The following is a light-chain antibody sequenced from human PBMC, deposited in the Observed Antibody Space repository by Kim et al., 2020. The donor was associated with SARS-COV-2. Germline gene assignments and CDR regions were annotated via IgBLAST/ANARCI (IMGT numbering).Light chain of an antibody. CDR2: YNR. CDR3: QVWDSSGDHQAV. Sequence: YELTQPPSVSVAPGETAWITCGGSKIGSKSVHWYQQQQGQAPLLVMYYNRDRPSGIPERFSGSNSGNTATLSISRVEAGDEDDYYCQVWDSSGDHQAVFGTGTKVTVL. J-gene: IGLJ1*01. V-gene: IGLV3-21*04. CDR1: KIGSKS.